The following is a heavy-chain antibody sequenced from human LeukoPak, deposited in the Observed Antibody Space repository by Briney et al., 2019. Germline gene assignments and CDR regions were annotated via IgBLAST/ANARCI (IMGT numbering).Heavy chain of an antibody. D-gene: IGHD3-16*01. CDR1: GGSISSHY. Sequence: SETLSLTCTVSGGSISSHYWSWIRQPPGKGLEWIGYIYYSGSTNYNPSLKSRVTTSVDTSKNQFSLKLSSVTAADTAVYYYARLEGGDYMDVWGKGTTVTVSS. CDR3: ARLEGGDYMDV. J-gene: IGHJ6*03. V-gene: IGHV4-59*11. CDR2: IYYSGST.